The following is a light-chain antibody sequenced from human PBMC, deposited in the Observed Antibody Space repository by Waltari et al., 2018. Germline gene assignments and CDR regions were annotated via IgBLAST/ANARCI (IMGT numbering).Light chain of an antibody. CDR2: RAS. V-gene: IGKV1-5*03. J-gene: IGKJ1*01. CDR3: QQYDNYWT. Sequence: DIQMTQSPSTLSASVGDIVTITCRASQRITNWFAWYQQKPGKAPKLLIYRASNLESGVPSRFSGIGSGTEFTLTISSLQPDDFATYYCQQYDNYWTFGQGTKVEIK. CDR1: QRITNW.